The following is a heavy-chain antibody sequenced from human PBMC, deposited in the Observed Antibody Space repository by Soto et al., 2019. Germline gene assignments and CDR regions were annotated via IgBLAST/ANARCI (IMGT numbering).Heavy chain of an antibody. CDR3: VRQGIGVLHGLVDV. CDR1: GDSISSYN. V-gene: IGHV4-59*08. Sequence: QVQLQESGPGLVKPSETLSLTCTVSGDSISSYNLAWIRQPPGKGLEWIGNFRSGGGTSYNPSLKGRVSLSADTSMKPFSLRLGSVTAADTAVYYCVRQGIGVLHGLVDVWGQGTTVTVSS. CDR2: FRSGGGT. J-gene: IGHJ6*02. D-gene: IGHD3-10*01.